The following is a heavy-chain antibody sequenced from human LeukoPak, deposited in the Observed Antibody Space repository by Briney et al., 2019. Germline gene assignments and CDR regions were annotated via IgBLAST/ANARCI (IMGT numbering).Heavy chain of an antibody. CDR3: ARLPYTMVRGVDDAFDI. CDR1: AYTFTGYY. Sequence: SVTVSCQASAYTFTGYYMHWVRHAPGQGLEWMGWIHPNSGGTNYAQKFQGRVTMTRDTSISTAYMELSRMRSDDTAVYYWARLPYTMVRGVDDAFDIWGQGTMVTVSS. D-gene: IGHD3-10*01. CDR2: IHPNSGGT. J-gene: IGHJ3*02. V-gene: IGHV1-2*02.